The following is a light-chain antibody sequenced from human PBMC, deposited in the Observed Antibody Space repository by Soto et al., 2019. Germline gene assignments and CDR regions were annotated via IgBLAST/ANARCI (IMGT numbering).Light chain of an antibody. Sequence: AIQLTQSPSPLSGSVGDRVSITCRVSQGISSALAWYQQRPCKAPNLLIFDASNLESGVPSRFSGRGSGTDFTLTISSLQPEALATYYCQQYSSYAYTFGQGTRLES. V-gene: IGKV1-13*02. CDR2: DAS. J-gene: IGKJ2*01. CDR3: QQYSSYAYT. CDR1: QGISSA.